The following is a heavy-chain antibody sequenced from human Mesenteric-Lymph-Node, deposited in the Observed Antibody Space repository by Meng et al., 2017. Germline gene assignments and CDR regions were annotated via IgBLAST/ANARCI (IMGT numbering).Heavy chain of an antibody. V-gene: IGHV1-18*01. J-gene: IGHJ3*02. Sequence: ASVKVSCKASGYTFTSYGISWVRQAPGQGLEWMGWISAYNGNTNYAQKLQGRVTMTTDTSTSTAYMELSSLRSEDTAVYYCARDQGASIVGATKWQNAFDIWGQGTMVTVSS. CDR3: ARDQGASIVGATKWQNAFDI. CDR1: GYTFTSYG. CDR2: ISAYNGNT. D-gene: IGHD1-26*01.